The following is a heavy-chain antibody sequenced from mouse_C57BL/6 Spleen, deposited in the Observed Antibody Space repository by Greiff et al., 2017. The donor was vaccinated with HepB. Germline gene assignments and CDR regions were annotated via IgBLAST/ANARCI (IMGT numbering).Heavy chain of an antibody. CDR2: IYPGGGYT. CDR3: ARSGYYGSRRYWYFDV. V-gene: IGHV1-63*01. J-gene: IGHJ1*03. Sequence: VQLQQSGAELVRPGTSVKMSCKASGYTFTNYWIGWAKQRPGHGLEWIGDIYPGGGYTNYNEKFKGKATLTADKSSSKSYMQFSSLTSDDSAIYYCARSGYYGSRRYWYFDVWGTGTTVTGAS. CDR1: GYTFTNYW. D-gene: IGHD1-1*01.